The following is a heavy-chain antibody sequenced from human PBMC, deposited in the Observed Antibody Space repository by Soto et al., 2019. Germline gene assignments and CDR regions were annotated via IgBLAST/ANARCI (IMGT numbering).Heavy chain of an antibody. J-gene: IGHJ5*02. V-gene: IGHV1-46*01. D-gene: IGHD3-3*01. Sequence: GASVKVSCKASGYTFTSYYMHWVRQAPGQGLEWMGIINPSGGSTSYAQKLQGRVTMTRDTSTSTVYMELSSLRSEDTAVYYCVRDRITILGVVIPTALAHWGQGTLVTVSS. CDR3: VRDRITILGVVIPTALAH. CDR1: GYTFTSYY. CDR2: INPSGGST.